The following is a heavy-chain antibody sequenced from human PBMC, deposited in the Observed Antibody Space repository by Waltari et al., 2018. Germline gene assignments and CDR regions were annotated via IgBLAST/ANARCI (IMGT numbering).Heavy chain of an antibody. CDR2: MQYRGST. V-gene: IGHV4-39*01. Sequence: QLQLQESGPGLVRPSETLSLTCTVSGGSLTPHYNWAWLRQPPGKGLEWMGNMQYRGSTFYNPSLMSRVTISLDTSKNQFSLTLTSVDAADTAVYFCGRIAFGDDGGYFQYWGQGTLVTVSS. CDR3: GRIAFGDDGGYFQY. CDR1: GGSLTPHYN. J-gene: IGHJ1*01. D-gene: IGHD4-17*01.